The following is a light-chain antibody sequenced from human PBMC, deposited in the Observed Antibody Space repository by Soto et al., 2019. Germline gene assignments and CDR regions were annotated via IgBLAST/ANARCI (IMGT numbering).Light chain of an antibody. V-gene: IGLV2-14*01. CDR3: SLYTSSSTYV. Sequence: QSVLTQPASVAGSPGQTLTISCTGTSRDVGGYNYVSWYQQHPGKAPKLMIYEVSNRPSGVSNRFSGSKSGNTASLTISGLQAEDEADYYCSLYTSSSTYVFGTGTKVTVL. J-gene: IGLJ1*01. CDR1: SRDVGGYNY. CDR2: EVS.